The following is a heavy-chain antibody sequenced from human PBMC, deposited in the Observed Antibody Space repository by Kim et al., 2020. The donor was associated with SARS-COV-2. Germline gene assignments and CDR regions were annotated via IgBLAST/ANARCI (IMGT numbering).Heavy chain of an antibody. CDR2: IFSGGGT. D-gene: IGHD2-2*02. Sequence: GGSLRLSCEVSGFTVNSYYMSWVRQVPGDRLEWVAVIFSGGGTDYTDSVKGRFIISRDTSKNMVYLQMYSLTAADAALYYCTRGTGRNTGGLDSWGQGTLVTVSS. CDR1: GFTVNSYY. V-gene: IGHV3-66*01. CDR3: TRGTGRNTGGLDS. J-gene: IGHJ4*02.